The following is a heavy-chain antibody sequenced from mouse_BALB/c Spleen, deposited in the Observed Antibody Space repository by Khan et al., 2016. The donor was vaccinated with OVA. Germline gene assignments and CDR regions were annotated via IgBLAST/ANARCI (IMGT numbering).Heavy chain of an antibody. CDR3: ARGFYGMTFAY. V-gene: IGHV5-4*02. Sequence: EVELVESGGGLVKPGGSLKLSCAASGFTFSDYYMYWVRQTPEKRLEWVATSSDGGSYTYYLDSVKGRFTICRDDAKNNLYLQLNRLKSKDTAMYYCARGFYGMTFAYWGQGTLVTVSA. D-gene: IGHD2-1*01. CDR2: SSDGGSYT. CDR1: GFTFSDYY. J-gene: IGHJ3*01.